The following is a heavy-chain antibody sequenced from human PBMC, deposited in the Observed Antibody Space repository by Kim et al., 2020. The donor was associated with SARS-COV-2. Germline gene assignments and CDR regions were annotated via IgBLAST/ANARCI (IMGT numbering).Heavy chain of an antibody. CDR1: GYTFTSYA. V-gene: IGHV1-3*01. J-gene: IGHJ3*02. Sequence: ASVKVSCKASGYTFTSYAMHWVRQAPGQRLEWMGWINAGNGNTKYSQKFQGRVTITRDTSASTAYMELSSLRSEDTAVYYCAATVTTDNAFDIWGQGTMVTVSS. CDR3: AATVTTDNAFDI. D-gene: IGHD4-17*01. CDR2: INAGNGNT.